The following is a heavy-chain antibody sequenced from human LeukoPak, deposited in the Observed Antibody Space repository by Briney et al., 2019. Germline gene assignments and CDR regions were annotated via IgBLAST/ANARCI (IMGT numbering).Heavy chain of an antibody. V-gene: IGHV4-59*01. CDR3: ARSLSGSYDFWSGFGASWFDP. Sequence: PSETLSLTCTVSGGSISSYYRSWIRQPPGKGLEWIGYIYYSGSTNYNPSLKSRVTISVDTSKNQFSLKLSSVTAADTAVYYCARSLSGSYDFWSGFGASWFDPWGQGTLVTVSS. J-gene: IGHJ5*02. D-gene: IGHD3-3*01. CDR1: GGSISSYY. CDR2: IYYSGST.